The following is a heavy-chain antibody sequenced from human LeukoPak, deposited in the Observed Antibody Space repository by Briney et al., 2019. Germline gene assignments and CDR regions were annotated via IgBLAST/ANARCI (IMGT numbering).Heavy chain of an antibody. CDR1: GYTFTGYY. Sequence: AASVKVSCKASGYTFTGYYMHWVRQAPGQGLEWMGWIHPHSGGTAYGKTSQGRVTMTRDTSISTAYMELNSLGSDDAAVYYCARLGTGYSLSYWGQGTLVTVSS. CDR2: IHPHSGGT. CDR3: ARLGTGYSLSY. J-gene: IGHJ4*02. V-gene: IGHV1-2*02. D-gene: IGHD5-18*01.